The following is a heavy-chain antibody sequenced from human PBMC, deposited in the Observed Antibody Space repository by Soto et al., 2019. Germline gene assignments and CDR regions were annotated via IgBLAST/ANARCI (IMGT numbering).Heavy chain of an antibody. D-gene: IGHD3-3*01. CDR1: GFTFSNYA. CDR2: ISATGHNT. V-gene: IGHV3-23*01. Sequence: EVQLLESGGGLVQPGGSLRLSCVPSGFTFSNYAMSWVRQAPGKGLEWVSAISATGHNTYYADSVRGRFTISRDNSNDTPYLQMNSLRAEDTAIYYCAKYIKGDYDFFAFDVWGQGTMVTVSS. CDR3: AKYIKGDYDFFAFDV. J-gene: IGHJ3*01.